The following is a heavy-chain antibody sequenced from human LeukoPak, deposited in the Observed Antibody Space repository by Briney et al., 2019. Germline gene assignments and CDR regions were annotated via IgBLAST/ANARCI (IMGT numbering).Heavy chain of an antibody. CDR3: ARGLVHDTSGYYSDY. J-gene: IGHJ4*02. V-gene: IGHV3-74*01. CDR1: GFTFSSYA. CDR2: INSDDSRT. Sequence: PGRSLRLSCAASGFTFSSYAMSWVRQAPGKGLVWVSRINSDDSRTTYADSVKGRFTISRDNAKNTLYLQMNSLRAEDTAVYYCARGLVHDTSGYYSDYWGQGTLVTVSS. D-gene: IGHD3-22*01.